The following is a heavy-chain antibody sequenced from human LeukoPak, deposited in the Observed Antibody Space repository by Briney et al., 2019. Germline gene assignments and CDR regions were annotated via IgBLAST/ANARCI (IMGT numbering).Heavy chain of an antibody. V-gene: IGHV3-33*01. Sequence: PGGSLRLSCAASGFTFSSYGLHWVRQAPGKGLEWVAVIWYDGSNKYYTDSVKGRFTISRDNSKNTLYLQMNSLRADDTAVYYCARCPSASSSGCVYYGMDVWGQGTTVTVSS. J-gene: IGHJ6*02. D-gene: IGHD6-19*01. CDR1: GFTFSSYG. CDR3: ARCPSASSSGCVYYGMDV. CDR2: IWYDGSNK.